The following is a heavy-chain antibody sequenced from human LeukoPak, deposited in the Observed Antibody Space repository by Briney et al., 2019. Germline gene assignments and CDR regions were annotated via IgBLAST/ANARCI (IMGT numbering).Heavy chain of an antibody. CDR1: GFTVSSNY. Sequence: GGSLRLSCAASGFTVSSNYMSWVRQAPGKGLEWVSAISGSGGSTYYADSVKGRFTISRDNSKNTLYLQMNSLRAEDTAVYYCAKLGYSYGYDGESYFDYWGQGTLVTVSS. CDR2: ISGSGGST. CDR3: AKLGYSYGYDGESYFDY. D-gene: IGHD5-18*01. J-gene: IGHJ4*02. V-gene: IGHV3-23*01.